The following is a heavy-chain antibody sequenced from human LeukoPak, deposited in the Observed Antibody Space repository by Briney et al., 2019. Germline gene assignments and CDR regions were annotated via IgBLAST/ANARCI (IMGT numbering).Heavy chain of an antibody. Sequence: ASVKVSCKASGYTFTGYYMHWVRQAPGQGLEWMGRINPNSGGTNYAQKFQGRVTMTRDTSISTAYMELSRLRSDDTAVYYCARGGSSGRYHWDYWGQGTLVTVSS. CDR2: INPNSGGT. J-gene: IGHJ4*02. V-gene: IGHV1-2*06. CDR3: ARGGSSGRYHWDY. CDR1: GYTFTGYY. D-gene: IGHD6-19*01.